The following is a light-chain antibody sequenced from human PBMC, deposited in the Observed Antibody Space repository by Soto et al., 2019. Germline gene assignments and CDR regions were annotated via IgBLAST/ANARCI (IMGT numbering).Light chain of an antibody. J-gene: IGKJ1*01. CDR3: QHYNSYSEA. V-gene: IGKV1-5*03. CDR1: QTISSW. CDR2: KAF. Sequence: DIQMTQSPSTLSGPVGDRVTITCRSSQTISSWLAWYQQKPGKAPKLLIYKAFSLKSGVPSRFSGSGSGTEFTLTISSLQPDDFATYYCQHYNSYSEAFGQGTKVDIK.